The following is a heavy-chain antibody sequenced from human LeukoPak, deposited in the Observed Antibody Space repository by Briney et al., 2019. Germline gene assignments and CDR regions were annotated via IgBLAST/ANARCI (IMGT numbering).Heavy chain of an antibody. Sequence: ASVKVSCKASGYTFTSYYMHWVRQAPGQGLEWMGIINPSGGSTSYAQKFQGRVTMTRDTSISTAYMELSRLRSDDTAVYYCARDHDFWSGYRNDAFDIWGQGTMVTVSS. CDR2: INPSGGST. CDR1: GYTFTSYY. D-gene: IGHD3-3*01. CDR3: ARDHDFWSGYRNDAFDI. V-gene: IGHV1-46*01. J-gene: IGHJ3*02.